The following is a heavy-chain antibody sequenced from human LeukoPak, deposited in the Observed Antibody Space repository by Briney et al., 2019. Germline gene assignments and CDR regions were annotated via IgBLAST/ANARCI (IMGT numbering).Heavy chain of an antibody. CDR2: ISYDGSNK. D-gene: IGHD3-10*01. V-gene: IGHV3-30*04. CDR1: GFTFSSYA. J-gene: IGHJ5*02. Sequence: SGGSLRLSCAASGFTFSSYAMHWVRQAPGKGLEWVAVISYDGSNKYYADSVKGRFTISRDNSKNTLYLQMNSLRAEDTAVYYCAKTPSGYGSGSYYNGVYWFDPWGQGTLVTVSS. CDR3: AKTPSGYGSGSYYNGVYWFDP.